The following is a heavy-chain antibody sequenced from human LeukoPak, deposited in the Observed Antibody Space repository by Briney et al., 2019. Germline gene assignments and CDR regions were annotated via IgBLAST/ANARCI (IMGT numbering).Heavy chain of an antibody. CDR3: ARRRGRYLGDAFDI. J-gene: IGHJ3*02. CDR2: IYPGDSDT. CDR1: GYRFTSYW. D-gene: IGHD1-26*01. Sequence: GESLKISCKGSGYRFTSYWIGSVRQMPGKGLEWMGFIYPGDSDTRYSPSFQGQVTISADKSMSTAYLQWSSLKASDTAMYYSARRRGRYLGDAFDIWGQGTMVTVSS. V-gene: IGHV5-51*01.